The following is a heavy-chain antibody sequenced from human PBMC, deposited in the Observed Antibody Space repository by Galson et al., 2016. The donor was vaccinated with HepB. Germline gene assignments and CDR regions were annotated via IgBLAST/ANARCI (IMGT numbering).Heavy chain of an antibody. CDR1: GFTFSSYG. Sequence: SLRLSCAASGFTFSSYGMHWVRQAPGKGLEWVAVISYDGSNVDYADSVKGRFTVSRDNAKNTVYLHMNALRDDDTAVYSCAYYNIGPWAFDYWGQGTLVTVSS. CDR2: ISYDGSNV. CDR3: AYYNIGPWAFDY. J-gene: IGHJ4*01. D-gene: IGHD3-22*01. V-gene: IGHV3-30*03.